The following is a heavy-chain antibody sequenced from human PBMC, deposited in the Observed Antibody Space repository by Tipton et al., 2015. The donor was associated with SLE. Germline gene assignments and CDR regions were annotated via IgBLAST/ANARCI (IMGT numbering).Heavy chain of an antibody. J-gene: IGHJ5*02. CDR2: IYYSGST. CDR1: SGSLSNYY. V-gene: IGHV4-59*12. D-gene: IGHD2-21*01. CDR3: ARAGGGDSNWFDP. Sequence: TLSLTCTVSSGSLSNYYWSWIRQPPGKGLEWIGHIYYSGSTYYNPSLKSRVTISVDTSKNQFSLKLSSVTAADTAVYYCARAGGGDSNWFDPWGQGTLVTVSS.